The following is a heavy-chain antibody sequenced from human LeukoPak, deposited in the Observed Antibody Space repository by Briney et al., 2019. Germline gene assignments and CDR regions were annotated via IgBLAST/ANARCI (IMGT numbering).Heavy chain of an antibody. CDR1: GGSFSGYY. CDR3: ARTGRTYYDFWSGYYTGAWFDY. CDR2: INHSGST. J-gene: IGHJ4*02. D-gene: IGHD3-3*01. Sequence: SETLSLTCAVYGGSFSGYYWSWIRQPPGKGLEWMGEINHSGSTNYNPSLKSRVTLSVDTSKNQFSLKLSFVTAADTAVYYCARTGRTYYDFWSGYYTGAWFDYWGQGTLVTVSS. V-gene: IGHV4-34*01.